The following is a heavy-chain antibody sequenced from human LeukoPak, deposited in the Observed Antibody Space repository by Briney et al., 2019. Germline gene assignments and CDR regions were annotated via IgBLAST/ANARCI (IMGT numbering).Heavy chain of an antibody. CDR3: AKTDDTSGYFPLGR. CDR1: GYTFDIYA. CDR2: ISDDGGST. J-gene: IGHJ4*02. Sequence: GGSLRLSCAGSGYTFDIYAMSWVRQAPGRGLEGVSTISDDGGSTNYADTVQGRFTISRDNSKNTLFLQMNSLRAGDSAVYYCAKTDDTSGYFPLGRWGQGTLVTVSS. D-gene: IGHD3-22*01. V-gene: IGHV3-23*01.